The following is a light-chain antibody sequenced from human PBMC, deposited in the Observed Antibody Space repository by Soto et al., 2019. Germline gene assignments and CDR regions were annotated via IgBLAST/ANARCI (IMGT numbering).Light chain of an antibody. Sequence: SYELTQSPSVSVAPGQTARIACGGNVIGSKSVHWYQRKPGQAPVLVVYNDGDPPSGIPERFSGSNSGNTATLTISSVAAGDEADYYCQVWDVDSDHVVFGEGTKVTVL. J-gene: IGLJ3*02. CDR1: VIGSKS. CDR3: QVWDVDSDHVV. V-gene: IGLV3-21*02. CDR2: NDG.